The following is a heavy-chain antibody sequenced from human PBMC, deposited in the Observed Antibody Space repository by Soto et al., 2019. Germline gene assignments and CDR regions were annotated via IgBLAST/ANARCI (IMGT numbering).Heavy chain of an antibody. CDR2: IYYIGST. CDR3: AGGLRRQLLNWFDP. V-gene: IGHV4-59*01. Sequence: PSETLSLTCTVSGGSISSYYWSWIRQPPGKGLEWIGYIYYIGSTNYNPSLKSRVTISVDTSKNQFSLKLSSVTAADTAVYYCAGGLRRQLLNWFDPWGQGTLVTVSS. J-gene: IGHJ5*02. D-gene: IGHD2-2*01. CDR1: GGSISSYY.